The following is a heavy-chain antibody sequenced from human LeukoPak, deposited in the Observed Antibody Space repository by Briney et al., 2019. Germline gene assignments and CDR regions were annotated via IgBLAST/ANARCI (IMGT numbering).Heavy chain of an antibody. CDR1: GFTFSSYD. V-gene: IGHV3-33*01. Sequence: GRSLRLSCAASGFTFSSYDMHWVRQAPGKGLEWVALIWYDGSDKNYADSVKGRFTISRDNSKNTLFLQMNSLRAEDTAVYYCAREASDAFDIWGQGTMVTVSS. CDR3: AREASDAFDI. CDR2: IWYDGSDK. J-gene: IGHJ3*02.